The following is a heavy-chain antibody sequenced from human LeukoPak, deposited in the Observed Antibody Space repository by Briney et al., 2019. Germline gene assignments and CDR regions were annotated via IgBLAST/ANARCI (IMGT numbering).Heavy chain of an antibody. V-gene: IGHV3-49*03. J-gene: IGHJ4*02. CDR1: GFTFGDYA. Sequence: GGSLRFSCTASGFTFGDYAMSWFRQAPGKGLEWVGFIRSKAYGGTTEYAASVKGRFTISRDDSKSIAYLQMNSLKTEDTAVYYCTRDRGYYDSSGQGYFDYWGQGTLVTVSS. D-gene: IGHD3-22*01. CDR2: IRSKAYGGTT. CDR3: TRDRGYYDSSGQGYFDY.